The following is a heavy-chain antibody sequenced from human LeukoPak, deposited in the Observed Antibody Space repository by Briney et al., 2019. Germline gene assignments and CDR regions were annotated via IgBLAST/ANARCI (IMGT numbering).Heavy chain of an antibody. D-gene: IGHD2-8*01. J-gene: IGHJ4*02. CDR1: GFTFSSYS. Sequence: PGGSLRLSCAASGFTFSSYSMNWVRQAPGKGLEWVSYISSSGSTIYYADSVKGRFTISRDNAKNSLYLQMNSLRAEDTAVYYCARDSRLGYCTNGVCYEDYWGQGTLVTVSS. V-gene: IGHV3-48*04. CDR3: ARDSRLGYCTNGVCYEDY. CDR2: ISSSGSTI.